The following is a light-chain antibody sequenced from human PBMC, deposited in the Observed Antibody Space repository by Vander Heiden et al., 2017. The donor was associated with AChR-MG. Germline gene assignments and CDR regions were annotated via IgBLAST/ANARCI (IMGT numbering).Light chain of an antibody. CDR3: QQYFNSPYT. CDR2: GAS. CDR1: QTITSSY. Sequence: EIVLTQSPGTLSLSPGERATLSCRASQTITSSYLAWYQQKPGQAPRLLIYGASSSATGIPDRFSGSGSGTDFTLTISRLEPEDFAVYYCQQYFNSPYTFGQGTKLEIE. V-gene: IGKV3-20*01. J-gene: IGKJ2*01.